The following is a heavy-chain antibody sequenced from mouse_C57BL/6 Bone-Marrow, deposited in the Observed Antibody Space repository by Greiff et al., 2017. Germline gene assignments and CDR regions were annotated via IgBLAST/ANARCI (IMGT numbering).Heavy chain of an antibody. Sequence: DVKLVESGGDLVKPGGSLKLSCAASGFTFSSYGMSWVRQTPDKRLEWVATISSGGSYTYYPDSVKARCTISRDNAKNTLYLQMSSLKSEDPAMYYCASEVTPNYYAMGYWGQGVSVSVAS. CDR2: ISSGGSYT. D-gene: IGHD2-5*01. J-gene: IGHJ4*01. V-gene: IGHV5-6*02. CDR3: ASEVTPNYYAMGY. CDR1: GFTFSSYG.